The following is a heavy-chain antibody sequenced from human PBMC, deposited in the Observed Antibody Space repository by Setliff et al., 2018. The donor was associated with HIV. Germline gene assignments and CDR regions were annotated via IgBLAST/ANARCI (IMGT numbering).Heavy chain of an antibody. CDR2: MFYSGPT. Sequence: PSETLSLTCSVSGDSVTSGGFFWSWIRQRPEKGLEWIGHMFYSGPTYYSPSLKGRVRISRDTSENQFSLKLTSVTAADTAVYYCARITIFVPGNHYFYGMDVWGQGTTVTVSS. CDR3: ARITIFVPGNHYFYGMDV. D-gene: IGHD3-3*01. CDR1: GDSVTSGGFF. J-gene: IGHJ6*02. V-gene: IGHV4-31*03.